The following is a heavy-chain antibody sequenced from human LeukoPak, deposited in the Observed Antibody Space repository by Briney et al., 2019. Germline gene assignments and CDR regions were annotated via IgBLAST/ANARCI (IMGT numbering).Heavy chain of an antibody. CDR3: ARTSSSGYYGYFQH. CDR1: GGSISSYY. J-gene: IGHJ1*01. V-gene: IGHV4-59*08. Sequence: PSETLSLTCTVSGGSISSYYWSWIRQPPGKGLEWIGYIYYSGSTNYNPSLKSRVTIPVDTSKNQFSLKLSSVTAADTAVYYCARTSSSGYYGYFQHWGQGTLVTVSS. CDR2: IYYSGST. D-gene: IGHD3-22*01.